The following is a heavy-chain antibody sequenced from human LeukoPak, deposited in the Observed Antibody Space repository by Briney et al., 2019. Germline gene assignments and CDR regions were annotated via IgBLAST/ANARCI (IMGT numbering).Heavy chain of an antibody. CDR3: ARHVLWVGYCSGGSCYFDY. CDR1: GGCISSSSYY. Sequence: ASETLSLTCTVSGGCISSSSYYWGWIRQPPGKGLEWIGSIYYSGSTYYNPSLKSRVTISVDTSKNQFSLKLSSVTAADTAVYYCARHVLWVGYCSGGSCYFDYWGQGTLVTVSS. V-gene: IGHV4-39*01. D-gene: IGHD2-15*01. J-gene: IGHJ4*02. CDR2: IYYSGST.